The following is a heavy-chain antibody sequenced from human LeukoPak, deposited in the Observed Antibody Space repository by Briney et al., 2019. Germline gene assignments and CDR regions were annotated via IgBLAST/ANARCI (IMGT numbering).Heavy chain of an antibody. J-gene: IGHJ6*03. D-gene: IGHD3-3*01. CDR1: GFTFSSYG. Sequence: GGTLRLSCAASGFTFSSYGMSWVRQAPGKGLDWVSGISGSGGRTYYADSVKGRFTISRDNSKNTLYLQMNSLRAEDTAVYYCARDGYDFWSGSLNYYMDVWGKGTTVTVSS. V-gene: IGHV3-23*01. CDR3: ARDGYDFWSGSLNYYMDV. CDR2: ISGSGGRT.